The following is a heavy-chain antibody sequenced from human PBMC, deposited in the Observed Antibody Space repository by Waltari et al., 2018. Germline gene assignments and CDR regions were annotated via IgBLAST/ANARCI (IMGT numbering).Heavy chain of an antibody. CDR2: INHSGST. D-gene: IGHD3-10*01. CDR1: GGSFSGYY. CDR3: ARGLFSFRADAFDI. Sequence: QVQLQQWGAGLLKPSETLSLTCAVYGGSFSGYYWSWIRQPPGKGLEWIGEINHSGSTNYNPSLKSRVTISVDTSKNQFSLKLSSVTAADTAVYYCARGLFSFRADAFDIWGQGTMVTVSS. V-gene: IGHV4-34*01. J-gene: IGHJ3*02.